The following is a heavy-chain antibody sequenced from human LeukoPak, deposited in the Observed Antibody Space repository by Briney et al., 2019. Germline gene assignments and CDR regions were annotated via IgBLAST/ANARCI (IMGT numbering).Heavy chain of an antibody. V-gene: IGHV4-34*01. CDR3: ARGVLMVYAIRRAGWFDP. CDR2: INHSGST. J-gene: IGHJ5*02. CDR1: GGYFSGYY. Sequence: SETLSLTCAVYGGYFSGYYWSWIRQPPGKGLEWIGEINHSGSTNYNPSLKSRVTISVDTSKNQFSLKLSSVTAADTAVYYCARGVLMVYAIRRAGWFDPWGQGTLVTVSS. D-gene: IGHD2-8*01.